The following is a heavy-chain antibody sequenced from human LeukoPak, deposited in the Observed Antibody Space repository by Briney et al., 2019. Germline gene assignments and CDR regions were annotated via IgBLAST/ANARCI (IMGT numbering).Heavy chain of an antibody. CDR1: GFTFSDHY. Sequence: GGSLRLSCAASGFTFSDHYMDWVRQAPGKGLEWVGRIRNKANIYTTEYAASVKGRFTISRDDSKNSLYLQMNSLKTGDTAVYYCARAPNSGTLGEDYWGQGTLVTVSS. D-gene: IGHD1-26*01. J-gene: IGHJ4*02. CDR2: IRNKANIYTT. CDR3: ARAPNSGTLGEDY. V-gene: IGHV3-72*01.